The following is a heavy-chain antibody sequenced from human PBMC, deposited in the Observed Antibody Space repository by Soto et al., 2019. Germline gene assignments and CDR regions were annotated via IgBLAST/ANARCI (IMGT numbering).Heavy chain of an antibody. D-gene: IGHD3-10*01. J-gene: IGHJ4*02. CDR2: IKVDASIT. CDR1: GFTFNNHW. CDR3: ARGGLGTYLLDY. V-gene: IGHV3-74*01. Sequence: EVQLVESGGGLVQPGGSLRLSCAASGFTFNNHWIHWDRQAPGKGLVWVSRIKVDASITNYADSVEGRFSISRDNAKNPVYLLMYSLRVEDTAVYYCARGGLGTYLLDYWGQGILVTVSS.